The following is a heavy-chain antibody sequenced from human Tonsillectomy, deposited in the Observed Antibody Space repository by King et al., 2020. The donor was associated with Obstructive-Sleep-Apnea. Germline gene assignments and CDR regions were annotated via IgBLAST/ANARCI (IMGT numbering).Heavy chain of an antibody. Sequence: QLVQSGGALVQPGGSLRLSCAASGFTFVTYDMHWVRHAAGKGLEWVSFINSGGDTSYAGSVKGRFTISRDDAKNSLYLHMNSLSAGDTAIYYCARETSTASYYGMDVWGQGPTVTVSS. CDR1: GFTFVTYD. J-gene: IGHJ6*02. CDR2: INSGGDT. CDR3: ARETSTASYYGMDV. V-gene: IGHV3-13*01. D-gene: IGHD2/OR15-2a*01.